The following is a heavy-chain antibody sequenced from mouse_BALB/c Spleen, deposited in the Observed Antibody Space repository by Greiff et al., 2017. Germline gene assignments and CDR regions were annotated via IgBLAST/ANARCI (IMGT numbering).Heavy chain of an antibody. V-gene: IGHV1S135*01. Sequence: VQLQQSGPELGKPGASVKISCKASGYSFTGYNMYWVKQSHRKSLEWIGYIDPYNGGTSYNQKSKGKATLTVDKSSSTAYMHLNSLTSEDSAIYYCARSGYYHAMDYWGQGTSVTVSS. CDR2: IDPYNGGT. CDR3: ARSGYYHAMDY. D-gene: IGHD2-2*01. J-gene: IGHJ4*01. CDR1: GYSFTGYN.